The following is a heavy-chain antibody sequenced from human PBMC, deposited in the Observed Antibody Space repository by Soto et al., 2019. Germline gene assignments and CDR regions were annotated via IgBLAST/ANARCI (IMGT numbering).Heavy chain of an antibody. CDR3: ARGVVIVGATSLFDY. CDR2: IYYSGST. V-gene: IGHV4-59*01. D-gene: IGHD1-26*01. Sequence: SETLSLTCTVSGGSISSYYWSWIRQPPGKGLEWIGYIYYSGSTNYNPSLKSRVTISVDTSKNQFSLKLSSVTAADTAVYYCARGVVIVGATSLFDYWGQGTLVTVSS. J-gene: IGHJ4*02. CDR1: GGSISSYY.